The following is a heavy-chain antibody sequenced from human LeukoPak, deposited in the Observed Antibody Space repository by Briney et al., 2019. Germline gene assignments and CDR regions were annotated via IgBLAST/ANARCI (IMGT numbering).Heavy chain of an antibody. Sequence: GGSLRLSCAVSGFTFSSYAMSWVRQAPGKGLEWVAVISYDGSNKYYADSVKGRFTISRDNSKNTLYLQMNSLRAEDTAVYYCARDQGRGIAAAGTSYYGMDVWGQGTTVTVSS. D-gene: IGHD6-13*01. V-gene: IGHV3-30-3*01. CDR1: GFTFSSYA. CDR3: ARDQGRGIAAAGTSYYGMDV. J-gene: IGHJ6*02. CDR2: ISYDGSNK.